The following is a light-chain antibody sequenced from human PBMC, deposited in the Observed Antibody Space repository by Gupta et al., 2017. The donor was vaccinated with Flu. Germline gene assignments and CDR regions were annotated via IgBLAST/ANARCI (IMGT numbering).Light chain of an antibody. V-gene: IGKV1-39*01. CDR3: QQSYSSPQT. CDR2: AAS. Sequence: GDRVTVTCLASQSISSYLNWYQQKPGKAPRLLINAASSLQSGVPSRFSGSGSGTDFTLTINSLQPEDFATYYCQQSYSSPQTFGQGTKVEMK. CDR1: QSISSY. J-gene: IGKJ1*01.